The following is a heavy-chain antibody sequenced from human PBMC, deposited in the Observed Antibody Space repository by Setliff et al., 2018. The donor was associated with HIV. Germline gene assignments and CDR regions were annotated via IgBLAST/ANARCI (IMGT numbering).Heavy chain of an antibody. CDR1: GFTFSSYW. CDR2: IKQDGSEK. CDR3: ARETMYDSRGYLSHYFDY. J-gene: IGHJ4*02. V-gene: IGHV3-7*01. D-gene: IGHD3-22*01. Sequence: LRLSCAGSGFTFSSYWMSWVRQAPGKGLEWVANIKQDGSEKHYMDSVKGRFTISRDNANNSLFLQMDSLRVEDTAVYYCARETMYDSRGYLSHYFDYWGQGTPVTVSS.